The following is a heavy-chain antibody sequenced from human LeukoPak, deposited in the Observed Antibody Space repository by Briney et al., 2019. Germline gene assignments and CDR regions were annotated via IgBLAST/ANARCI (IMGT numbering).Heavy chain of an antibody. CDR1: GFIFDDYG. J-gene: IGHJ6*03. D-gene: IGHD6-19*01. V-gene: IGHV3-20*04. CDR3: ARDGGWYKRGLDHYYYCMDV. CDR2: IHWKSGSA. Sequence: SGGSLRLSCVVSGFIFDDYGISWVRQAPGKGLEGVSRIHWKSGSAGYVDSVKGRFTISRDNAKNSLYLQMNSLRPEDTAFYYCARDGGWYKRGLDHYYYCMDVWGKGTTVTVSS.